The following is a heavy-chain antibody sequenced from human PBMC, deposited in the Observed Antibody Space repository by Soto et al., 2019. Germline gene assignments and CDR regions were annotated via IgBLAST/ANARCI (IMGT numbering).Heavy chain of an antibody. V-gene: IGHV3-11*01. D-gene: IGHD1-26*01. CDR2: ISSSGSTI. Sequence: GGSLRLSCAASGFTFSDYYMSWIRQAPGKGLEWVSYISSSGSTIYYADSVKGRFTISRDNAKNSLYLQMNSLRGEDTAVYYCARAGTPSLDHYSGMDVWGQGTTVTVSS. CDR1: GFTFSDYY. CDR3: ARAGTPSLDHYSGMDV. J-gene: IGHJ6*02.